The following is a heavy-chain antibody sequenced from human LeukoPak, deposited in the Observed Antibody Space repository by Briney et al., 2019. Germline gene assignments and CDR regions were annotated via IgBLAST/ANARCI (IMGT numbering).Heavy chain of an antibody. V-gene: IGHV4-38-2*02. D-gene: IGHD4-17*01. Sequence: SETLSLTCTVSGYSINSGYYWGWIRQPPVKWLEWIGSIYYSGSTYYNPSLKSRVTISVDTSTNQFSLKLSSVTAADTAVYYCARVPDYGDYVKLWFDPWGQGTLVTVSS. CDR1: GYSINSGYY. CDR2: IYYSGST. CDR3: ARVPDYGDYVKLWFDP. J-gene: IGHJ5*02.